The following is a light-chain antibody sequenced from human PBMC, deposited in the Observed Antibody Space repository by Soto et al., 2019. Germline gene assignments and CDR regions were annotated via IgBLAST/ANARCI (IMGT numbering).Light chain of an antibody. Sequence: DIQMSQSPSTLSASVGDRVTITCRASQSIRTWLAWFQQKPGKAPKLLISDASSLESVVPSRFSGRGSRTEFTLTISSLQPDDFATYYCQQYNSDLWTFGQGTKIEI. CDR1: QSIRTW. CDR2: DAS. CDR3: QQYNSDLWT. J-gene: IGKJ1*01. V-gene: IGKV1-5*01.